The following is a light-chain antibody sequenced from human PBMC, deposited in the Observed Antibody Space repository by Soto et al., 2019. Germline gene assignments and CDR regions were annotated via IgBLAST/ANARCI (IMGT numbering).Light chain of an antibody. CDR1: QTISSW. CDR3: QHYNSYSEA. CDR2: KAS. V-gene: IGKV1-5*03. Sequence: DVQLATPPSTPSGSVGDRVTSRCQASQTISSWLAWYQQKPGKAPKLLIYKASTLKSGVPSRFSGSESGTEFTRTISSLQPDDFATYYCQHYNSYSEAFGQGTKVDI. J-gene: IGKJ1*01.